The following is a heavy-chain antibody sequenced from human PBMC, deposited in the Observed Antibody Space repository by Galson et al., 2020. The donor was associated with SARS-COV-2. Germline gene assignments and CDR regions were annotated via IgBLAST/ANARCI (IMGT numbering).Heavy chain of an antibody. CDR1: GGTFSGYH. CDR2: INHSGNI. J-gene: IGHJ4*02. Sequence: SQASETLSLTCAVYGGTFSGYHWTWIRQSPGKGLEWIGEINHSGNINYNPSLKSRVTISLDKSKNQFSLKLTSVTTADTAVYYCARGHLEISMIVVVFTAAAYYFDYWGLGTLVTVFS. CDR3: ARGHLEISMIVVVFTAAAYYFDY. D-gene: IGHD3-22*01. V-gene: IGHV4-34*01.